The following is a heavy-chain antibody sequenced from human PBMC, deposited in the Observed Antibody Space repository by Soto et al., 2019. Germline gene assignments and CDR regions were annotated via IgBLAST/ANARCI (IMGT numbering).Heavy chain of an antibody. CDR2: ISESGGST. V-gene: IGHV3-23*01. J-gene: IGHJ4*02. D-gene: IGHD6-13*01. CDR1: GFSFSDYA. Sequence: HPGWSLRLSCAASGFSFSDYAMSWVRQAPGKGLEWVSVISESGGSTHYADSVRGRFTVSRDNSKNSLSLRMNSLRDEDTAVYFCAKRSPYSSGWYSTIFDYWGKGALVTVSP. CDR3: AKRSPYSSGWYSTIFDY.